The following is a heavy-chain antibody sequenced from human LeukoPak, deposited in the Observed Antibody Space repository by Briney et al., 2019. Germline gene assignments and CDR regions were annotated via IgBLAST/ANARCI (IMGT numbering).Heavy chain of an antibody. CDR3: ARAERWGSGLRWKAYYYYYYMDV. Sequence: SSETLSLTCAVYGRSFSGYYWSWIRQPPGKGLEWIGEINHSGSTNYNPSLKSRVTISVDTSKNQFSLKLSSVTAADTAVYYCARAERWGSGLRWKAYYYYYYMDVWGKGTTVTVSS. CDR1: GRSFSGYY. CDR2: INHSGST. V-gene: IGHV4-34*01. J-gene: IGHJ6*03. D-gene: IGHD4-23*01.